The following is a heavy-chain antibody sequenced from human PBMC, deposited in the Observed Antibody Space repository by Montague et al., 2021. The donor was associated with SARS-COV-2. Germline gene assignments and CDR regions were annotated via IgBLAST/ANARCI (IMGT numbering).Heavy chain of an antibody. V-gene: IGHV3-33*01. J-gene: IGHJ6*02. D-gene: IGHD3-10*01. CDR1: GFTFSSYG. CDR2: IWYDGSNK. CDR3: ASLYYYGSGSRMGYYYYGMDV. Sequence: SLRLSCAASGFTFSSYGMHWVRQALGKGLEWVAVIWYDGSNKYYADSVKGRFTISRDNSKNTLYLQMNSLRAEDTAVYYCASLYYYGSGSRMGYYYYGMDVWGQGTTVTVSS.